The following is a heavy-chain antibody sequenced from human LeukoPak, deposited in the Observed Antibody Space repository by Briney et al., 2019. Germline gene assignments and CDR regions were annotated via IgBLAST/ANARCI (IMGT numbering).Heavy chain of an antibody. Sequence: SQTLSLTCTVSGGSVRRGNYYWTWIRQPAGSGLEWIGRIYTSGTTDYNPSLRTRVTISVDASRNQFSLNLSSVTAADTAVYYCAREARYRKGYFDYWGQGTLVTVSS. CDR1: GGSVRRGNYY. CDR3: AREARYRKGYFDY. J-gene: IGHJ4*02. V-gene: IGHV4-61*02. D-gene: IGHD5-18*01. CDR2: IYTSGTT.